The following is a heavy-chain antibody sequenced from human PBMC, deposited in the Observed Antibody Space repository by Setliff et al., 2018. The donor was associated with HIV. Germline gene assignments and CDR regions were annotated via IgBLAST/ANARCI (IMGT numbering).Heavy chain of an antibody. CDR2: ISYDGRNE. Sequence: GGSLRLSCAASGFTFSSYAMTWVRQAPGKGLEWVAVISYDGRNEYYADSVRGRFTVSRNNSKNTLHLQMNSLRPEDTAVYYCAPWRGIFETSGYYRYWGQGTLVTVSS. CDR3: APWRGIFETSGYYRY. J-gene: IGHJ4*02. CDR1: GFTFSSYA. V-gene: IGHV3-30*04. D-gene: IGHD3-3*01.